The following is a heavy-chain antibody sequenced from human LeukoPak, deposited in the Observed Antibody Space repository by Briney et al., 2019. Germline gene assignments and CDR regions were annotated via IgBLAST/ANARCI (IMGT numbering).Heavy chain of an antibody. CDR2: IVVGSGNT. D-gene: IGHD3-3*01. J-gene: IGHJ5*02. V-gene: IGHV1-58*02. CDR1: GFTFTSSA. CDR3: AADLGPRGSNDYDFWSGYYTGWLSGWFDP. Sequence: SVKVSCKASGFTFTSSAMQWVRQARGQRLEWIGLIVVGSGNTNYAQKFQEIVTITRDMSTSTAYMELSSLRSEDTAVYYCAADLGPRGSNDYDFWSGYYTGWLSGWFDPWGQGPLVTVSS.